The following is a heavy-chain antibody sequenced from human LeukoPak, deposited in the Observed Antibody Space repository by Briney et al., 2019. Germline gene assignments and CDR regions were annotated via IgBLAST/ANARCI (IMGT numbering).Heavy chain of an antibody. CDR2: IYFSGST. CDR1: GGSISYSNSY. J-gene: IGHJ5*02. CDR3: ARASCGGGTCYDSRGWFDP. Sequence: SETLSLTCTVSGGSISYSNSYWGWVRQPPGKWLGWIGNIYFSGSTYYKQSLKSRVTISVDTSKNQFSLKLRSVTAADTAVYYCARASCGGGTCYDSRGWFDPWGQGTLVTVSS. V-gene: IGHV4-39*07. D-gene: IGHD2-15*01.